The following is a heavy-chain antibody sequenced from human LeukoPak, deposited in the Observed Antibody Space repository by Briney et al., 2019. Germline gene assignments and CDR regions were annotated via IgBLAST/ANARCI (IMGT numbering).Heavy chain of an antibody. CDR2: INPDSGGT. Sequence: ASVKVSCKASGYTFTSYGISWVRQAPGQGLEWMGRINPDSGGTNYAQKFQGRVTMTRDTSISTAYMELSRLRSDDTAVYYCTRDCGYDYFFDYWGQGTLVTVSS. J-gene: IGHJ4*02. D-gene: IGHD5-12*01. CDR3: TRDCGYDYFFDY. V-gene: IGHV1-2*06. CDR1: GYTFTSYG.